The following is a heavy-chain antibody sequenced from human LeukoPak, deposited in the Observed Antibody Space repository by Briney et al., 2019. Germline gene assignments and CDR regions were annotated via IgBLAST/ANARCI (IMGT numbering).Heavy chain of an antibody. V-gene: IGHV3-48*04. CDR3: ARGDPYTIAAAGTADFDY. D-gene: IGHD6-13*01. Sequence: GGSLRLSCAASGFTFSSYSMNWVRQAPGKGLEWVSYISSSSSTIDYADSVKGRFTISRDNAKNSLYLQMNSLRAEDTAVYYCARGDPYTIAAAGTADFDYWGQGTLVTVSS. J-gene: IGHJ4*02. CDR2: ISSSSSTI. CDR1: GFTFSSYS.